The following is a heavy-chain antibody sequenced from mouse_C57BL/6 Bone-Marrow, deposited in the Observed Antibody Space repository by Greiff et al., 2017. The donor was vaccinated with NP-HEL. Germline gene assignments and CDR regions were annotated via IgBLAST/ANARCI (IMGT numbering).Heavy chain of an antibody. Sequence: VHVKQSGAELARPGASVKLSCKASGYTFTSYCICWVQQRPGQGLGWIGEINPRSGNTYYPEKFKGKATLTADKSSSTAYMELRSLTSEDAAVYFCARGGFDYWGQGTTLTVSS. J-gene: IGHJ2*01. CDR2: INPRSGNT. CDR1: GYTFTSYC. CDR3: ARGGFDY. V-gene: IGHV1-81*01.